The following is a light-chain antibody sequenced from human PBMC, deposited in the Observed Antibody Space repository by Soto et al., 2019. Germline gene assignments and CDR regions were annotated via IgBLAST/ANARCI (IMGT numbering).Light chain of an antibody. V-gene: IGKV1-39*01. CDR1: QSISDF. CDR2: AAS. J-gene: IGKJ4*01. CDR3: QQSYSPFGT. Sequence: DIQIPQTPSSLSASGGDRVTITGRARQSISDFLNWYQQKPGKAPKLLIYAASTLQSGVPSRFSGSGSGTDFTLTISSLQPEDFATYYCQQSYSPFGTFGGGTKVEIK.